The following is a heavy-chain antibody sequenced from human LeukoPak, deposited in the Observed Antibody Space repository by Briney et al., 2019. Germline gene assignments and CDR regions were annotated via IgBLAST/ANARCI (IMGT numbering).Heavy chain of an antibody. V-gene: IGHV1-2*02. Sequence: ASVKVSCKACGYTFTKYFLHWLRQAPGQGLEWMGWINSNSGGTHYAQKFQGRVTMTRDTSINTAYMELSRLRSDDTAVYYCARDSFEHDNNFDYWGQGTLVTVSS. J-gene: IGHJ4*02. CDR3: ARDSFEHDNNFDY. D-gene: IGHD1-1*01. CDR1: GYTFTKYF. CDR2: INSNSGGT.